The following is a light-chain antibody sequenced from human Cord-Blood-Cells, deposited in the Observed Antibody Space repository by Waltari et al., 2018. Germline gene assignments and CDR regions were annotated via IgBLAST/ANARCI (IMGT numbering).Light chain of an antibody. J-gene: IGKJ2*01. Sequence: DIKMTLSPSSLSASVGDRGTITCRASQSISSYLNWYQQKPGKAPKILIDAASSLQSGVPSRFSGSGSGTDFTLTISSLQPEDFATYYCQQSYSTPRTFGQGTKLEIK. CDR1: QSISSY. V-gene: IGKV1-39*01. CDR3: QQSYSTPRT. CDR2: AAS.